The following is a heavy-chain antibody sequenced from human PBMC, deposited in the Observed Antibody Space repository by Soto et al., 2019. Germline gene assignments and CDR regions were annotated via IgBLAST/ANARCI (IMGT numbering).Heavy chain of an antibody. J-gene: IGHJ4*02. D-gene: IGHD3-22*01. Sequence: QVQLVQSGAEVKKPGSSVKVSCKASGGTFSSYAISWVRQAPGQGLEWMGGIIPIFGTANYAQKFQGRVTITADKSTSTAYMELSSLRSEDTALYYCARDRRYYYDSSGYPRCFDYWGQGTLVTVSS. CDR2: IIPIFGTA. V-gene: IGHV1-69*06. CDR3: ARDRRYYYDSSGYPRCFDY. CDR1: GGTFSSYA.